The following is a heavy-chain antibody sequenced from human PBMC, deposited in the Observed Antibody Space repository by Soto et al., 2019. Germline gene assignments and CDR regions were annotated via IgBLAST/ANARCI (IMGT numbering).Heavy chain of an antibody. CDR2: ISYDGSNK. Sequence: QVQLVESGGGVVQPGRSLRLSCAASGFTFSSYAMHWVRQAPGKGLEWVAVISYDGSNKYYADSVKGRFTISRDNSKTLYLQMISLRAEDTAVYYCVRDKSPYSSGWHNRHFDYWGQGNLVTVSS. D-gene: IGHD6-19*01. CDR1: GFTFSSYA. V-gene: IGHV3-30-3*01. CDR3: VRDKSPYSSGWHNRHFDY. J-gene: IGHJ4*02.